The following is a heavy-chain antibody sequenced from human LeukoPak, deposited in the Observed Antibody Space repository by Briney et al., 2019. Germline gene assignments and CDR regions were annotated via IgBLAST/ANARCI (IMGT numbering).Heavy chain of an antibody. V-gene: IGHV4-34*01. CDR2: INHSGST. Sequence: SETLSLPCAVYGGSFSGYYWSWIRQPPGKGLEWIGEINHSGSTNYNPSLKSRVTISVDTSKNQFSLKLSSVTAADTAVYYCARTPRRYYYYYMDVWGKGTTVTVSS. J-gene: IGHJ6*03. CDR3: ARTPRRYYYYYMDV. CDR1: GGSFSGYY. D-gene: IGHD3-16*01.